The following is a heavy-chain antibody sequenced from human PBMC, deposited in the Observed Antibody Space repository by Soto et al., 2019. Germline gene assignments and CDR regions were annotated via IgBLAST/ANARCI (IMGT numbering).Heavy chain of an antibody. CDR2: ISYDGSNK. J-gene: IGHJ4*02. CDR3: GRENSVLDF. D-gene: IGHD4-4*01. V-gene: IGHV3-30-3*01. CDR1: RFTFSSYA. Sequence: QVQLVESGGGVVQPGRSLRLSCAASRFTFSSYAMHWLRQAPGNGREWVAIISYDGSNKYYAGSVKGRFTISRHNSQHPPFLPMNSMRPRVTALFFCGRENSVLDFRGPGTLVSVSS.